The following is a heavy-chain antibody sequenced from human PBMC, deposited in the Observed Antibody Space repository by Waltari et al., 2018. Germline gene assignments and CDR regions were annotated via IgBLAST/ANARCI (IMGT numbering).Heavy chain of an antibody. V-gene: IGHV1-69*13. Sequence: QVQLVQSGAEVKKPGSSVKVCCKASGGLLSNYSFRWVRQAPGQGLEWMGRIIPIFGTANYAQKFQGRVTITADKSTSTAYMELSSLRSEDTAVYYCASDSSSWYYFDYWGQGTLVTVSS. CDR2: IIPIFGTA. J-gene: IGHJ4*02. D-gene: IGHD6-13*01. CDR3: ASDSSSWYYFDY. CDR1: GGLLSNYS.